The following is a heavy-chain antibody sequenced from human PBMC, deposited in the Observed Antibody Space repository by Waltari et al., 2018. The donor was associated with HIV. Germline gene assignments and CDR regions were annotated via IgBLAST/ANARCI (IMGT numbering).Heavy chain of an antibody. D-gene: IGHD3-9*01. CDR3: ARHMISERGSYDILTGFDY. CDR2: VNYTGHA. Sequence: QLQLQESGPGLVTPSETLSLTCSVAGGSISTSSFYWAWIRQAPGKGLEWIGRVNYTGHAFHHPSFDSRLSISVDTSKKEASLRLSSVTAAATAVYYCARHMISERGSYDILTGFDYWGQGTLVTVSS. CDR1: GGSISTSSFY. J-gene: IGHJ4*02. V-gene: IGHV4-39*01.